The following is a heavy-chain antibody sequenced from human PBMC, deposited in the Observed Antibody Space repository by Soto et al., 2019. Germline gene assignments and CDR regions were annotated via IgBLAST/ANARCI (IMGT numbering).Heavy chain of an antibody. V-gene: IGHV4-39*07. Sequence: SETLSLTCAVSGGPISSRTYSWGWIRQPPGRGLEWIGSIYYSGSTYCNRSLKSRATISVDTSKNQFSLKLSSVTAADTAVYYCARYLGVTPRRYSSAMDVCGPGTTVTLFS. CDR3: ARYLGVTPRRYSSAMDV. D-gene: IGHD2-15*01. CDR2: IYYSGST. J-gene: IGHJ6*02. CDR1: GGPISSRTYS.